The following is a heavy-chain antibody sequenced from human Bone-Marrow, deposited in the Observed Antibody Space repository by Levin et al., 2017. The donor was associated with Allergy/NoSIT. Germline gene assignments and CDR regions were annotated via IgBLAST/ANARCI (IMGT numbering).Heavy chain of an antibody. CDR2: IYSGGST. D-gene: IGHD3-3*01. CDR3: ARGGGYDFLFFQH. CDR1: GFTVSSHY. V-gene: IGHV3-66*01. J-gene: IGHJ1*01. Sequence: GESLKISCAASGFTVSSHYMSWVRQAPGKGLEWVSVIYSGGSTYYADSVKGRFTISRDNSKNTLYLQMNSLRAEDTAVYYCARGGGYDFLFFQHWGQGTLVTVSS.